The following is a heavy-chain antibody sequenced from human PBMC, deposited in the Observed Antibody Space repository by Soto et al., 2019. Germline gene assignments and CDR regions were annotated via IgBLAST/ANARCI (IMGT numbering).Heavy chain of an antibody. D-gene: IGHD2-15*01. CDR1: GGSFSGYY. CDR2: INHSGST. J-gene: IGHJ6*02. CDR3: ARAGCSGGSCYSDYGMDV. V-gene: IGHV4-34*01. Sequence: SETLSLTCAVYGGSFSGYYWSWIRQPPGKGLEWIGEINHSGSTNYNPSLKSRVTISVDTSKNQFSLKLSSVTAADTAVYYCARAGCSGGSCYSDYGMDVWGQGTTVTVSS.